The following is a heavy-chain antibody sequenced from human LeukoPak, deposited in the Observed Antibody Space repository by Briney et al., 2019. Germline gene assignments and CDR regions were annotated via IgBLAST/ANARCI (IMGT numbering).Heavy chain of an antibody. CDR3: ASERSYS. D-gene: IGHD1-26*01. CDR2: IYYSGST. J-gene: IGHJ4*02. V-gene: IGHV4-39*01. CDR1: GGSISSSSYY. Sequence: SETLSLTCTVSGGSISSSSYYWGWIRQPPGKGLEGIGSIYYSGSTYYNPSLKSRVTISVDTSKNQFSLKLSSVTAADTAVYYCASERSYSWGQGALVAVSS.